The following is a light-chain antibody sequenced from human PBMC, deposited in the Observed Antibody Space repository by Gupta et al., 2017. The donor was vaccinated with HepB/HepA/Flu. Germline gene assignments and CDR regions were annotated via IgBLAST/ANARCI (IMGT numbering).Light chain of an antibody. Sequence: HSVLTQPPSASGTPGQRVTISCSGSSSNIGNNHVYWYQQLPGTAPKLLIYRNNQRPSGVPDRFSGSKSGTSASLAISGLRSEDEADYYCAAWDDSRSGVFGGGTKLTVL. CDR1: SSNIGNNH. CDR3: AAWDDSRSGV. V-gene: IGLV1-47*01. J-gene: IGLJ3*02. CDR2: RNN.